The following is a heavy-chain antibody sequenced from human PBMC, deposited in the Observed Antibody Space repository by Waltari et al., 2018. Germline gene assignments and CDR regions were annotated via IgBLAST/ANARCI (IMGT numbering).Heavy chain of an antibody. CDR1: GYSFTSYW. CDR3: ARSKRLLDI. Sequence: EVQLVQSGAEVKKPGESLKISCKGSGYSFTSYWIGWVRQMPGKGLEWIGYIYGSGSAYYKPSLKSRVTISVDRSKNQFSLILSSVTAADTAVYYCARSKRLLDIWGQGTMVTVSS. V-gene: IGHV5-51*03. J-gene: IGHJ3*02. CDR2: IYGSGSA. D-gene: IGHD6-25*01.